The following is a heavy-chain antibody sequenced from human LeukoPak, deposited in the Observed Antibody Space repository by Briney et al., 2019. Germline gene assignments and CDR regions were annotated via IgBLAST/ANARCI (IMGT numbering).Heavy chain of an antibody. CDR2: INHSGST. D-gene: IGHD3-10*01. CDR3: ARGVTMVRGKMRNYYMDV. CDR1: GGSFSGYY. V-gene: IGHV4-34*01. J-gene: IGHJ6*03. Sequence: SETLSLTCAVYGGSFSGYYWIWIRQPPGKGLEWIGEINHSGSTNYNPSLKSRVTISVDTSKNQFSLKLSSVTAADTAVYYCARGVTMVRGKMRNYYMDVWGKGTTVTVSS.